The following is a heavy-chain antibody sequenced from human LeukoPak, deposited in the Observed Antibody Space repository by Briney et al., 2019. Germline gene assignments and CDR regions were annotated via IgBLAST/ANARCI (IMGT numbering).Heavy chain of an antibody. CDR1: GFTFSSYE. J-gene: IGHJ4*02. CDR2: ISSSSSTI. Sequence: GGSLRLSCAASGFTFSSYEMNWVRQAPGKGLEWVSYISSSSSTIYYADSVKGRFTISRDNAKNSLYLQMDSLRAEDTAVYYCARDRLHYGEYEKTFDYWGQGTLVTVSS. V-gene: IGHV3-48*01. CDR3: ARDRLHYGEYEKTFDY. D-gene: IGHD4-17*01.